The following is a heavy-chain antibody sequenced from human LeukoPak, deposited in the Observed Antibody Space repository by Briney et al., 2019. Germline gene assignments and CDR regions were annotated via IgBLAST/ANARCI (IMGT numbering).Heavy chain of an antibody. CDR3: ASWGSGYSNGYVPYYFDY. CDR2: ISSSSSTI. V-gene: IGHV3-48*01. D-gene: IGHD5-18*01. J-gene: IGHJ4*02. CDR1: GFTFSSYS. Sequence: GGSLRLSCAASGFTFSSYSMNWVRQAPGKGLEWVSYISSSSSTIYYADSVKGRFTISRDNAKNSLYLQMNSLRAEDTAVYYCASWGSGYSNGYVPYYFDYWGQGTLVTVSS.